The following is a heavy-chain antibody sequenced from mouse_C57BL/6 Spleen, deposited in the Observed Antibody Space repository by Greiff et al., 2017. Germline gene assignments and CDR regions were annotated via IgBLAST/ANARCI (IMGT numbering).Heavy chain of an antibody. V-gene: IGHV1-62-2*01. CDR3: ARHEVPRSWFAY. CDR1: GYTFTEYT. CDR2: FYPGSGSI. J-gene: IGHJ3*01. Sequence: VKLMESGAELVKPGASVKLSCKASGYTFTEYTIHWVKQRSGQGLEWIGWFYPGSGSIKYNEKFKDKATLTADKSSSTVYMELSRLTSEDSAVYFCARHEVPRSWFAYWGQGTLVTVSA.